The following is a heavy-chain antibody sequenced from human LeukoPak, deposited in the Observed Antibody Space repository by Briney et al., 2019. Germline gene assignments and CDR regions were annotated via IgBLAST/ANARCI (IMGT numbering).Heavy chain of an antibody. J-gene: IGHJ5*02. D-gene: IGHD4-23*01. V-gene: IGHV4-61*02. CDR3: ARDHEGGNYGGNSNWFDL. CDR1: GGSISSGDYY. CDR2: VYISGFT. Sequence: PSQTLSLTCTVSGGSISSGDYYWSWIRQPAGKGLEWIGRVYISGFTNYNPSLKSRVTISVDTSRNQFSLKLSSVTAADTAVYYCARDHEGGNYGGNSNWFDLWGQGTLVTVSS.